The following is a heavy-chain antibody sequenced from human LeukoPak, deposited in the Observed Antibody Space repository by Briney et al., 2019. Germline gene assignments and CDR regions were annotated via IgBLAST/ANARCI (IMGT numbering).Heavy chain of an antibody. Sequence: SETLSLTCAVSGGSISSGGYSWSWIRQPPGKGLEWIGSIYHSGSTYYNPSLKSRVTISVDTSKNQFSLKLSSVTAADTAVYYCARDQLWTTGAFNCWGQGTLVTVSS. J-gene: IGHJ4*02. CDR3: ARDQLWTTGAFNC. CDR2: IYHSGST. CDR1: GGSISSGGYS. V-gene: IGHV4-39*07. D-gene: IGHD4-17*01.